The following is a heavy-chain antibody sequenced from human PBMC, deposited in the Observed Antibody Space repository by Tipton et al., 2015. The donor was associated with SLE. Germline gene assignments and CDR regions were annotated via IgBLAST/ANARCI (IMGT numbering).Heavy chain of an antibody. CDR2: IRSKAYGGTT. J-gene: IGHJ3*02. Sequence: SLRLSCAASGFTFSSYAMSWFRQAPGKGLEWVGFIRSKAYGGTTEYAASVKGRFTTSRDDSKSIAYLQMNSLKTEDTAVYYCTRDREVVAAVPGAFDIWGQGTMVTVSS. V-gene: IGHV3-49*03. D-gene: IGHD6-13*01. CDR3: TRDREVVAAVPGAFDI. CDR1: GFTFSSYA.